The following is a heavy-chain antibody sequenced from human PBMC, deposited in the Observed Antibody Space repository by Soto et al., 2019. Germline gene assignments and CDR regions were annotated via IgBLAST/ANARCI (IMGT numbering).Heavy chain of an antibody. Sequence: PGGSLRLSCAASGFTFSTYAMSWVRQAPGKGLEWVSSISGSGGNTYYADPVKGPFTISRDNSKTTLYLQMNSLRAEDTAVYYCAKDQEVVAAVSHLDYWGQGTLVTVSS. CDR1: GFTFSTYA. CDR3: AKDQEVVAAVSHLDY. CDR2: ISGSGGNT. D-gene: IGHD2-15*01. J-gene: IGHJ4*02. V-gene: IGHV3-23*01.